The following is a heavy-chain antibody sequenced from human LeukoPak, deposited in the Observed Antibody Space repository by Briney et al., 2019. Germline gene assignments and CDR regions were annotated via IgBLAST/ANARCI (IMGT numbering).Heavy chain of an antibody. Sequence: SETLSLTCTVSGGSISSYYWSWIRQPAGKGLEWIGRIYTSGSTNYNPSLKSRVTISVDTSKNQFSLKLSSVTAADTAVYYCAREQDYDFWGGYPLFDYWGQGTLVTVSS. CDR3: AREQDYDFWGGYPLFDY. D-gene: IGHD3-3*01. V-gene: IGHV4-4*07. CDR1: GGSISSYY. J-gene: IGHJ4*02. CDR2: IYTSGST.